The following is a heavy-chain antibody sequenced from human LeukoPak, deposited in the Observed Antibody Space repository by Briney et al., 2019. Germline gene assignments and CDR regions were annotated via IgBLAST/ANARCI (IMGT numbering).Heavy chain of an antibody. CDR2: ISYDGNIQ. J-gene: IGHJ4*02. V-gene: IGHV3-30-3*01. CDR3: ARDSGYCGGDRYHPSDY. D-gene: IGHD2-21*01. CDR1: GFTFSTYA. Sequence: GRSLRLSCAASGFTFSTYAMHWVRQAPGKGLEWVAVISYDGNIQYYADSVKGRFTISRDSSKNTLYLQMNSLRAEDTAVYYCARDSGYCGGDRYHPSDYWGQGTLVTVSS.